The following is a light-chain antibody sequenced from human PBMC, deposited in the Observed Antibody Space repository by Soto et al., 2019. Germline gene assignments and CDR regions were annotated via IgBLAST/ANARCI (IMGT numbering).Light chain of an antibody. J-gene: IGLJ1*01. CDR3: CLYAGSSTFV. CDR1: ASDVGGYSY. CDR2: DVS. V-gene: IGLV2-11*01. Sequence: SVLTHPRSVSGSPGQSVTISCTGTASDVGGYSYVSWYQQHPGKVPKLIIYDVSKGPSGVPDRFSGSKSGNTASLTISGLQAEDEGDYYSCLYAGSSTFVFGNGPKVTVL.